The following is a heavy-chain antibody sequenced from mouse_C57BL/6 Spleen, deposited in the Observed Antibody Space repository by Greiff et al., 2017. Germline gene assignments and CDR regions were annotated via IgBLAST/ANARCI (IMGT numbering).Heavy chain of an antibody. D-gene: IGHD2-3*01. CDR1: GYAFSSSW. CDR2: IYPGDGDT. CDR3: ARGGGYYDY. J-gene: IGHJ2*01. V-gene: IGHV1-82*01. Sequence: VQGVESGPELVKPGASVKISCKASGYAFSSSWMNWVKQRPGKGLEWIGRIYPGDGDTNYNGKFKGKATLTADKSSSTAYMQLSSLTSEDSAVYFCARGGGYYDYWGQGTTLTVSS.